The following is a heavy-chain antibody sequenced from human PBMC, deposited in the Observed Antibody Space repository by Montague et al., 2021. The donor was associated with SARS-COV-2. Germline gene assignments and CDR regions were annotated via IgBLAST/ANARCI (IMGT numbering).Heavy chain of an antibody. CDR1: GDSVSSNSAA. Sequence: CAISGDSVSSNSAAWKWIRQSPSRGLEWLGWTYYRSKWHNDYAESVKIRITINPDTSKNQISLPLNSVTPEDTAVYYCARGSQVGSWPPTDSGMDVWGQGTKVTVSS. J-gene: IGHJ6*02. D-gene: IGHD6-13*01. CDR2: TYYRSKWHN. CDR3: ARGSQVGSWPPTDSGMDV. V-gene: IGHV6-1*01.